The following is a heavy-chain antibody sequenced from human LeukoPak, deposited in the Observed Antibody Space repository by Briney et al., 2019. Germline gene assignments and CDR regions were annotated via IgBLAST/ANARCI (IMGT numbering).Heavy chain of an antibody. D-gene: IGHD5-18*01. V-gene: IGHV1-46*01. CDR2: INPSGGST. J-gene: IGHJ4*02. Sequence: ASVKVSCKTSGYTLTSYYMHWVRQAPGQGLEWMGIINPSGGSTSYAQKFQGRVTMTRDMSTSTVYMELSSLRSEDTAVYYCARDSEDTTMGPGYWGQGTLVTVSS. CDR1: GYTLTSYY. CDR3: ARDSEDTTMGPGY.